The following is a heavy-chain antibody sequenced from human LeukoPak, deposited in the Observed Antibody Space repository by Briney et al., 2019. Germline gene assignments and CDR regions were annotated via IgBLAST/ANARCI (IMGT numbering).Heavy chain of an antibody. CDR2: IYYSETT. Sequence: ETLSLTCTVSGGSIRRSSEFWGWVRQPPGEGLECIGSIYYSETTYYYPSPKSRVSISVDTSKNQFSLKLSSVTAADTAVYCCARGYYFFDYWGQGTLVTGST. J-gene: IGHJ4*02. CDR1: GGSIRRSSEF. D-gene: IGHD3-22*01. V-gene: IGHV4-39*01. CDR3: ARGYYFFDY.